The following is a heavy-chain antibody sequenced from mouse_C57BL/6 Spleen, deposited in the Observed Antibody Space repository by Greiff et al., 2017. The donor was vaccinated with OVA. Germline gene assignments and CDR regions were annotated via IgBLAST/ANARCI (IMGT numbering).Heavy chain of an antibody. V-gene: IGHV1-15*01. J-gene: IGHJ3*01. Sequence: QVQLKESGAELVRPGASVTLSCKASGYTFTDYEMHWVKQTPVHGLEWIGAIDPETGGTAYNQKFKGKAILTADKSSSTAYMELRSLTSEDSAVYYCTRRGDSTPWFAYWGQGTLVTVSA. CDR2: IDPETGGT. CDR1: GYTFTDYE. D-gene: IGHD2-5*01. CDR3: TRRGDSTPWFAY.